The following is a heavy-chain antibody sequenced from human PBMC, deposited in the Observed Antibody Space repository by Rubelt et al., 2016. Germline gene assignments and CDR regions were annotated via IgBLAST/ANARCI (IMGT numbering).Heavy chain of an antibody. D-gene: IGHD3-16*01. Sequence: QVQLQQWGAGLLKPSETLSLSCAVYGGSFSGYYWTWIRQPPGKGLEWIGEIDHRGTTNYNPTPKSRVTVSVDPSKNQFSLRLNSVTAAETGVYYCARRGLGGFDYWDQGTLGTDSA. J-gene: IGHJ4*02. CDR2: IDHRGTT. V-gene: IGHV4-34*01. CDR1: GGSFSGYY. CDR3: ARRGLGGFDY.